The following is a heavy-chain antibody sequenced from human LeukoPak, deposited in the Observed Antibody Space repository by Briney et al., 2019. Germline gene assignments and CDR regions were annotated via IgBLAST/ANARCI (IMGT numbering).Heavy chain of an antibody. D-gene: IGHD1-26*01. V-gene: IGHV4-4*07. CDR2: IYTSGST. CDR3: ARDESITWDPPFDY. CDR1: GGSISSYY. Sequence: SETLSLTCTVSGGSISSYYWSWIRQPAGKGLEWIGRIYTSGSTNYNPSLKSRVTMSVDTSANQFSLKLSSVTAADTAVYYCARDESITWDPPFDYWGQGTLVTVSS. J-gene: IGHJ4*02.